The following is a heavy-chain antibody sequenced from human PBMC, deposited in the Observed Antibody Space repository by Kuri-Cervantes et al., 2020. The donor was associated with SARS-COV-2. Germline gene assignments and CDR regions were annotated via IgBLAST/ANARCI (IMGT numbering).Heavy chain of an antibody. V-gene: IGHV3-30*18. CDR1: GFTFSSYG. CDR3: AKDRVGVQDF. CDR2: ISYDGSNK. Sequence: GESLKISCAASGFTFSSYGMHWVRQAPGKGLEWVAVISYDGSNKYYADSVKGRFTISRDNSKNTLYLQMNSLRGEDTAMYYCAKDRVGVQDFWGQGTLVTVSS. J-gene: IGHJ4*02. D-gene: IGHD2-21*01.